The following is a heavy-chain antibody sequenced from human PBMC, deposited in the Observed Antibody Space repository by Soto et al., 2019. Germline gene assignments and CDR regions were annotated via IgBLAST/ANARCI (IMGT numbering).Heavy chain of an antibody. Sequence: SETLSLTCIVSGGSISSGTYFWSWIRQHPGKGLEWIGYISSSGITEYNSSLKSRVAISVATSKNQFSLRLSSVTAADTAVYYCARVDADQLLPDIWGQGTMVTVSS. CDR2: ISSSGIT. J-gene: IGHJ3*02. V-gene: IGHV4-31*03. CDR1: GGSISSGTYF. D-gene: IGHD2-2*01. CDR3: ARVDADQLLPDI.